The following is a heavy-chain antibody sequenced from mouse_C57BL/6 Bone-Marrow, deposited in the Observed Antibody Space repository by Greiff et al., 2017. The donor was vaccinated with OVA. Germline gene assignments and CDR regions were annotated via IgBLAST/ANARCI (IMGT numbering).Heavy chain of an antibody. D-gene: IGHD4-1*01. CDR2: INPGSGGT. V-gene: IGHV1-54*01. Sequence: QVQLQQPGAELVRPGTSVKVSCKASGYAFTNYLIEWVKQRPGQGLEWIGVINPGSGGTNYNEKFKGKATLTADKSSSTAYMQLSSLTSEDSAVYFCARRKNWDGVDYWGQGTTLTVSS. CDR1: GYAFTNYL. CDR3: ARRKNWDGVDY. J-gene: IGHJ2*01.